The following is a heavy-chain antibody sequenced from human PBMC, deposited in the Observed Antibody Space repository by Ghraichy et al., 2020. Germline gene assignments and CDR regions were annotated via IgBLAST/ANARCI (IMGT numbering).Heavy chain of an antibody. V-gene: IGHV1-2*02. D-gene: IGHD3-22*01. CDR1: RYPFTGSY. Sequence: ASVKVSCKASRYPFTGSYMHWVRQSPRQLLEWMGWINPNSGGTNYAQKFQGRVTMTRDTSISTAYMELSRLRSDDTAVYYCARRGIVVASFDYWGQGTLVIVSP. CDR2: INPNSGGT. CDR3: ARRGIVVASFDY. J-gene: IGHJ4*02.